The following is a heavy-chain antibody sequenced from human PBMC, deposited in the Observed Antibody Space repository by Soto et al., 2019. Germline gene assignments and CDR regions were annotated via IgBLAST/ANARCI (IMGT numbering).Heavy chain of an antibody. V-gene: IGHV3-33*01. Sequence: PGGSLRLSCAASGFTFSSYGMHWVRQAPGKGLEWVAVIWYDGSNKYYADSVKGRFTISRDNSKNTLYLQMNSLRAEDTAVYYCARPTVTTDAFDIWGQGTMVTVSS. D-gene: IGHD4-17*01. CDR3: ARPTVTTDAFDI. J-gene: IGHJ3*02. CDR2: IWYDGSNK. CDR1: GFTFSSYG.